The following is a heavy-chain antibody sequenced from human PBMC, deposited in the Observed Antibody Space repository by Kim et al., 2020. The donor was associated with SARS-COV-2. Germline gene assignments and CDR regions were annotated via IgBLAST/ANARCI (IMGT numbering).Heavy chain of an antibody. D-gene: IGHD3-9*01. V-gene: IGHV1-18*04. CDR2: ISAYNGNT. CDR1: GYTFTSYG. CDR3: ARALRYFDWTYPIDY. Sequence: ASVKVSCKASGYTFTSYGISWVRLAPGQGLEWMGWISAYNGNTNYAQKLQGRVTMTTDTSTSTAYMELRSLRSDDTAVYYCARALRYFDWTYPIDYWGQGTLVTVSS. J-gene: IGHJ4*02.